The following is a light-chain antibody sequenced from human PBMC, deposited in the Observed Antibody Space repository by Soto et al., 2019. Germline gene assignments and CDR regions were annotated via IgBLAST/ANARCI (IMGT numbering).Light chain of an antibody. J-gene: IGLJ1*01. CDR2: EVS. Sequence: LTQPASVSGSPGQSITISCTGTSSDVGGYNYVSWYQQHPGKAPKLMIYEVSNRPSGVSNRFSGSKSGNTASLTISGLQAEDEADYYCSSYTSSSTYVFATGTKVTVL. V-gene: IGLV2-14*01. CDR3: SSYTSSSTYV. CDR1: SSDVGGYNY.